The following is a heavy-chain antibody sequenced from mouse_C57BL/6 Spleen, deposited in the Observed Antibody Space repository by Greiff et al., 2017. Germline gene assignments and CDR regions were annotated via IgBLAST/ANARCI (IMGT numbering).Heavy chain of an antibody. V-gene: IGHV1-53*01. Sequence: VQLKQPGTELVKPGASVKLSCKASGYTFTSYWMHWVKQRPGQGLEWIGNINPSNGGTNYNEKFKSKATLTVDKSSSTAYMQLSSLTSEDSAVYYCAREGGYGNYWYFDVWGTGTTVTVSS. D-gene: IGHD2-1*01. CDR1: GYTFTSYW. J-gene: IGHJ1*03. CDR2: INPSNGGT. CDR3: AREGGYGNYWYFDV.